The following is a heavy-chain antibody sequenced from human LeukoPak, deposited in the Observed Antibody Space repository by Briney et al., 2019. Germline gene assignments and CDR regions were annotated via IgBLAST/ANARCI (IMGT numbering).Heavy chain of an antibody. V-gene: IGHV1-46*01. J-gene: IGHJ4*02. Sequence: ASVKVSCKASGYSFTSHYMHWVRQAPGQGLEWLGLINPSGSSTLYAQKLQGRVTMTRDMSTTTDYMEVSSMRSEDTAVYYCVRDRGTHTKYNHFDYWGQGTLVTVS. CDR3: VRDRGTHTKYNHFDY. D-gene: IGHD1-14*01. CDR2: INPSGSST. CDR1: GYSFTSHY.